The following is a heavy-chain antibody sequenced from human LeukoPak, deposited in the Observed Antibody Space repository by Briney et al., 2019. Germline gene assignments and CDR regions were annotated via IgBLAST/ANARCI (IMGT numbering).Heavy chain of an antibody. CDR1: GFTFSSYS. D-gene: IGHD3-10*01. CDR3: ATLPGGSGSFGPYFDY. Sequence: PGGSLRLSCAASGFTFSSYSMNWVRQAPGKGLEWVSSISSSSSYIYYADSVKGRFTISRDNAKNSLYLQMNSLRAEDTAVYYCATLPGGSGSFGPYFDYWGQGTLVTVSS. J-gene: IGHJ4*02. V-gene: IGHV3-21*01. CDR2: ISSSSSYI.